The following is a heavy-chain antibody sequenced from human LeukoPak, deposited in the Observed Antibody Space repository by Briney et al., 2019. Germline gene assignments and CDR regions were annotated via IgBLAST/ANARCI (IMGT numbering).Heavy chain of an antibody. CDR1: GYTFTSYY. CDR2: INPNSGGT. V-gene: IGHV1-2*02. J-gene: IGHJ5*02. D-gene: IGHD2-15*01. Sequence: GASVKVSCKTSGYTFTSYYIHWVRQAPGQGLEWMGWINPNSGGTNYAQKFQGRVTMTRDTSISTAYMELSRLRSDDTAVYYCARGLRYCSGGSCNWFDPWGQGTLVTVSS. CDR3: ARGLRYCSGGSCNWFDP.